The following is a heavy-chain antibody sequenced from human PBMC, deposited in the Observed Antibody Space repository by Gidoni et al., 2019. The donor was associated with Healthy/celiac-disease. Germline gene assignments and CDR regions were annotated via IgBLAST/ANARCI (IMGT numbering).Heavy chain of an antibody. Sequence: QVQLVQSGAEVKKPGASVKVSCKASGYTFTGYYMHWVRQAPGQGLEWMGWINPNSGGTNYAQKFQGRVTMTRDTSISTAYMELSRLRSDDTAVYYCARAFQPGFGYSSSWYGGYFDYWGQGTLVTVSS. CDR2: INPNSGGT. V-gene: IGHV1-2*02. CDR3: ARAFQPGFGYSSSWYGGYFDY. CDR1: GYTFTGYY. J-gene: IGHJ4*02. D-gene: IGHD6-13*01.